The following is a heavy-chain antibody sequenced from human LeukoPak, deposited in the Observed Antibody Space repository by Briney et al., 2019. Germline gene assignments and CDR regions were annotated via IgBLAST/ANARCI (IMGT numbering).Heavy chain of an antibody. Sequence: PGGSLRLSCAASGFTFSSYSMNWVRQAPGKGLEWVSSISSSSTYIDYADSMKGRFTISRDNAKNSLYLQMNSLRAEDTAVYYCARFITGPYYFDYWGQGTLVTVSS. V-gene: IGHV3-21*01. D-gene: IGHD3-22*01. J-gene: IGHJ4*02. CDR2: ISSSSTYI. CDR3: ARFITGPYYFDY. CDR1: GFTFSSYS.